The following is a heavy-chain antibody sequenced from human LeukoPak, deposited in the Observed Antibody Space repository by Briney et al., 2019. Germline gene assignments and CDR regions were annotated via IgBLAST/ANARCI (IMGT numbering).Heavy chain of an antibody. Sequence: GASVKVSCKASGYTFTNYYMNWVRQAPGQGLEWMGGIIPIFATTNYAQKFQGRVTITADESTSTAYMELSSLSSEDTAVYYCASGTVASMDIWGQGTMVTVSS. J-gene: IGHJ3*02. CDR2: IIPIFATT. V-gene: IGHV1-69*13. D-gene: IGHD5-12*01. CDR1: GYTFTNYY. CDR3: ASGTVASMDI.